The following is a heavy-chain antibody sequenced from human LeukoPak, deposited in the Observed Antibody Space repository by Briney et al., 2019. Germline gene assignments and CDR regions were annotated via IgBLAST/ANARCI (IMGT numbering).Heavy chain of an antibody. V-gene: IGHV3-7*01. CDR1: GFTFNEWW. D-gene: IGHD3-3*01. CDR3: ARESGRFRFDS. Sequence: GGSLRLSCAASGFTFNEWWMNWVRQAPGKGLEWVANIKEDSSDKNYVDSMKGRFTISRDNAKNSLYLQMNSLTAEDTAVYYCARESGRFRFDSWGQGTLVTVSS. J-gene: IGHJ5*01. CDR2: IKEDSSDK.